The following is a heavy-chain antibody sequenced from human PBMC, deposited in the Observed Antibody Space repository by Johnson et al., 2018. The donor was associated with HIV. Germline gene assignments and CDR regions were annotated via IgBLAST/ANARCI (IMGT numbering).Heavy chain of an antibody. CDR2: ISYDGSDK. Sequence: MQLVESGGGVVQPGRSLRLSCAASGFTFSSYAMHWVRQAPGKGLEWVAVISYDGSDKYYADSVKGRFTISRYSSKNTLYLQMNSLRAEDTAVYYCARDRGAARDAFDIWGQGTMVTVSS. CDR3: ARDRGAARDAFDI. V-gene: IGHV3-30*04. D-gene: IGHD6-6*01. CDR1: GFTFSSYA. J-gene: IGHJ3*02.